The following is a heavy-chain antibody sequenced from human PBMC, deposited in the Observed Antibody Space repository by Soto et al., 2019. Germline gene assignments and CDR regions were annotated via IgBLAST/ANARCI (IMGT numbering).Heavy chain of an antibody. D-gene: IGHD3-3*01. CDR1: GGSISRYY. CDR2: IYTCGST. V-gene: IGHV4-4*07. Sequence: SETLSLTCTVSGGSISRYYWGWIRHPAGQGLEWVGRIYTCGSTNSNPSPKSRVTISLATSKNQFTLKLSSSTATATALYYFGIARVYQYDFWSGKNVGYYYYGMDVWGQGTTVTVSS. CDR3: GIARVYQYDFWSGKNVGYYYYGMDV. J-gene: IGHJ6*02.